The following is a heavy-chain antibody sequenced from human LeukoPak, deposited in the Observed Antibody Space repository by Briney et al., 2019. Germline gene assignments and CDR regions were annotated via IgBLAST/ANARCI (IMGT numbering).Heavy chain of an antibody. Sequence: GGSLRLSCAASGNYWMHWVRHAPGKRLVWVSHINSDGSWTSYADSVKGRFTISKDNAKNTVYLQMNSLRAEDTAVYYCVSFYETYWGRGTLVTVSS. CDR3: VSFYETY. J-gene: IGHJ4*02. V-gene: IGHV3-74*01. D-gene: IGHD2/OR15-2a*01. CDR2: INSDGSWT. CDR1: GNYW.